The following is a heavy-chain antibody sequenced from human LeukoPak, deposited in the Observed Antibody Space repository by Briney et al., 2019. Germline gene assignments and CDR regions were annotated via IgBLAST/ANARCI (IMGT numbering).Heavy chain of an antibody. Sequence: GGSLRLSCAASGFTFNTYSMNWVRQAPGKGLEWVSCISSSSSYIYYADSVRGRFTISRDNAKNSLYLQMNSLRAEDTAVYYCARHSDSYGDRGPGYWGQGTLVTVSS. J-gene: IGHJ4*02. CDR2: ISSSSSYI. V-gene: IGHV3-21*01. CDR3: ARHSDSYGDRGPGY. D-gene: IGHD5-18*01. CDR1: GFTFNTYS.